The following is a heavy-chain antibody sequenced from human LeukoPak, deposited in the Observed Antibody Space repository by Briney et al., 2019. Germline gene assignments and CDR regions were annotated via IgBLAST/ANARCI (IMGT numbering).Heavy chain of an antibody. D-gene: IGHD3-16*01. V-gene: IGHV4-39*01. CDR2: IKFGWSA. J-gene: IGHJ6*03. Sequence: SETLSLTCTVSSGSISSSRYYWGWIRQPPGKGLEWIGSIKFGWSAFYNPPLKSRVTLSAGTSKNEFSLKLTSVTPSDPSIHVRARQDRGGHQYYYLDFRGKGTTVIGSS. CDR1: SGSISSSRYY. CDR3: ARQDRGGHQYYYLDF.